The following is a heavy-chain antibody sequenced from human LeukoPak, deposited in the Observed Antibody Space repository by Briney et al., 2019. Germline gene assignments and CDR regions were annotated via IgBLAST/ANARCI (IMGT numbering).Heavy chain of an antibody. CDR1: GGSISSGSYY. D-gene: IGHD4/OR15-4a*01. CDR2: IYTSGST. CDR3: AKDPTHFRVWDDYDTNILSH. V-gene: IGHV4-61*02. J-gene: IGHJ4*02. Sequence: PSETLSLTCSVSGGSISSGSYYWSWIRQPAGKGLEWIGRIYTSGSTNYNPSLKSRVTISVDTSRNQFSLKLSSVTAADTAVYYCAKDPTHFRVWDDYDTNILSHWGQGTLVTVSS.